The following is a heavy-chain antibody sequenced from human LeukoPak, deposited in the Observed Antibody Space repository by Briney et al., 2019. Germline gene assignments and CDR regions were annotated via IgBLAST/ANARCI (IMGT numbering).Heavy chain of an antibody. Sequence: SETLSLTCTVSGGSISSSSYYWGWIRQPPGKGLEWIGSIYYSGSTYYNPSLKSRVAISVDTSKNQFSLKLSSVTAADTAVYYCARQHYDSSDDYWGPGTLVTVSS. J-gene: IGHJ4*02. CDR3: ARQHYDSSDDY. V-gene: IGHV4-39*01. D-gene: IGHD3-22*01. CDR2: IYYSGST. CDR1: GGSISSSSYY.